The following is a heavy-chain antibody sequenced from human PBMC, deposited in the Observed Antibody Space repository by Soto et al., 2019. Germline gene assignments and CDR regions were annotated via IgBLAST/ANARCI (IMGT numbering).Heavy chain of an antibody. CDR3: ARVPYGDPFDY. D-gene: IGHD4-17*01. V-gene: IGHV4-31*03. J-gene: IGHJ4*02. Sequence: QVQLQESGPGLVKPSQTLSLTCTVSGDSISSGGYYWSWIRQHPGKSLEWIGYIYYSGSTHYNPSLKSRVNISVDTSKNQFSLKLSSVTAADTAVYYCARVPYGDPFDYWGQGNLVTVSS. CDR2: IYYSGST. CDR1: GDSISSGGYY.